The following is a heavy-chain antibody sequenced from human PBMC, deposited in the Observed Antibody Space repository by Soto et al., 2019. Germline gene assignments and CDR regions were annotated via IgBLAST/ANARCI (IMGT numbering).Heavy chain of an antibody. V-gene: IGHV1-69*13. J-gene: IGHJ4*02. Sequence: GASVKVSCKASGGTFSSYAISWVRQAPGQGLEWMGGIIPIFGTANYAQKFQGRVTITADESTSTAYMELSSLRSEDTAVYYCAVGITIFGVVTAPFDYWGQGTLVTVSS. CDR1: GGTFSSYA. CDR2: IIPIFGTA. CDR3: AVGITIFGVVTAPFDY. D-gene: IGHD3-3*01.